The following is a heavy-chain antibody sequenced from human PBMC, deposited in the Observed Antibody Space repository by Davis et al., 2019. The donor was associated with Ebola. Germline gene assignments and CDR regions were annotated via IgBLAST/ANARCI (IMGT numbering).Heavy chain of an antibody. CDR1: GGSFSGYY. Sequence: ETLSLTCAVYGGSFSGYYWSWIRQAPGKGLEWVANIKQDGSEKYYVDSVKGRFTISRDNSKNTLYLQMNSLRAEDTAVYYCAKDRYSSSWYLFDPWGQGTLVTVSS. V-gene: IGHV3-7*03. D-gene: IGHD6-13*01. CDR2: IKQDGSEK. J-gene: IGHJ5*02. CDR3: AKDRYSSSWYLFDP.